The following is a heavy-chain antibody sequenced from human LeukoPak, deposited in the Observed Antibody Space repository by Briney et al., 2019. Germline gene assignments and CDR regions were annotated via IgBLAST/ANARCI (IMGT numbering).Heavy chain of an antibody. J-gene: IGHJ6*03. Sequence: ASVKVSCKASGYTFTSYGISWVRQAPGQGLEWMGWISAYNGNTNYAQKLQGRVTMTTDTSTSTAYMELRSLRSDDTAVYYCARNIVVVPAALPDIAAADYLDYYYYMDVWGKGTTVTVSS. V-gene: IGHV1-18*01. CDR1: GYTFTSYG. CDR3: ARNIVVVPAALPDIAAADYLDYYYYMDV. D-gene: IGHD2-2*01. CDR2: ISAYNGNT.